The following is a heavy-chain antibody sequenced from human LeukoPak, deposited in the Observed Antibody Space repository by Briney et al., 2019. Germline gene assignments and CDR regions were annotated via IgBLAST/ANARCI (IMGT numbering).Heavy chain of an antibody. CDR3: AKSGDYIVVVPAAPFDY. CDR1: GFTFSSYA. V-gene: IGHV3-23*01. Sequence: GGSLRLSCAASGFTFSSYAMSWVRQAPGKGLEWVSAISGSGGSTYYADSVKGRFTISRDNSKNTLYLQMNSLRAEDTAVYYCAKSGDYIVVVPAAPFDYWGQGTLVTVSS. J-gene: IGHJ4*02. D-gene: IGHD2-2*01. CDR2: ISGSGGST.